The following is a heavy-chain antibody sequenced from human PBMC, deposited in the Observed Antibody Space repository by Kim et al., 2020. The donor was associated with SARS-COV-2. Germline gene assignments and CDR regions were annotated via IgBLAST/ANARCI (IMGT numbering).Heavy chain of an antibody. J-gene: IGHJ6*02. CDR3: AKMHTTDDFWSGYYPSYYYYGMDV. V-gene: IGHV3-9*01. CDR2: ISWNSGSI. Sequence: GGSLRLSCAASGFTFGDYAMHWVRQAPGKGLEWVSGISWNSGSIGYADSVKGRFTISRDNAKNSLYLQMNSLRAEDTALYYCAKMHTTDDFWSGYYPSYYYYGMDVWGQGTTVTVSS. D-gene: IGHD3-3*01. CDR1: GFTFGDYA.